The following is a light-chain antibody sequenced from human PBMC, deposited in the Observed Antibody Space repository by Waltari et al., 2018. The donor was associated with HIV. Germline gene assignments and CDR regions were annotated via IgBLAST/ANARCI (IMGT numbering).Light chain of an antibody. CDR3: QQYNSYSRA. CDR2: TAS. V-gene: IGKV1-5*03. CDR1: QSISNW. J-gene: IGKJ1*01. Sequence: DIQLTQSPSTLSASVGDRVTITCRASQSISNWLAWYQQKPGKAPKLLIYTASNLESGVPSRFSGSGSGTEFTLTISSLQPDDFATYYCQQYNSYSRAFGQG.